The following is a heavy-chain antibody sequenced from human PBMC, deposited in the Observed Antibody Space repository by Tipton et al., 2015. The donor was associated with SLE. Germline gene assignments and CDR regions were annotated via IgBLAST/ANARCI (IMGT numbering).Heavy chain of an antibody. CDR2: INRSGST. J-gene: IGHJ3*02. Sequence: TLSLTCAVYGGSFSGYYWSWIRQPPGKGLEWIGEINRSGSTNYNPSLKSRVTISVDTSKNQFSLKLSSVTAADTAVYYCARGPRASIAARKAFDIWGQGTMVTVSS. D-gene: IGHD6-6*01. CDR1: GGSFSGYY. V-gene: IGHV4-34*01. CDR3: ARGPRASIAARKAFDI.